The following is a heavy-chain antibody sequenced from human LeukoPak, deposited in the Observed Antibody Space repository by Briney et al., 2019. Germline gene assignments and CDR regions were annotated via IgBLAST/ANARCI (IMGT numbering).Heavy chain of an antibody. D-gene: IGHD1-14*01. CDR2: ISYDGNNK. CDR1: GFTFSDYA. V-gene: IGHV3-30-3*01. Sequence: GGSLRLSCAASGFTFSDYAMHWVRQAPGKGLEWVAVISYDGNNKEYADSVKGRFTISRDNSKSTVYLQVNSLRGEDTAVFYCARDPLNRRWGSYYFDYWGQGTLVTVSS. CDR3: ARDPLNRRWGSYYFDY. J-gene: IGHJ4*02.